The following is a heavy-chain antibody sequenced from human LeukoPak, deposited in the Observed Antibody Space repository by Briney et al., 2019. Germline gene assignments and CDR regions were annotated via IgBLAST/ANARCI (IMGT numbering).Heavy chain of an antibody. Sequence: ASVKVSCKASGYTFTGYYMHWVRQAPGQGLEWMGWINPNSGGTNYAQKFQGRVTMTRDTSISTAYMELSRLRSDDTAVYYCARVGSIAARGYFDYWGQGTLVTVSS. D-gene: IGHD6-6*01. CDR2: INPNSGGT. J-gene: IGHJ4*02. CDR3: ARVGSIAARGYFDY. V-gene: IGHV1-2*02. CDR1: GYTFTGYY.